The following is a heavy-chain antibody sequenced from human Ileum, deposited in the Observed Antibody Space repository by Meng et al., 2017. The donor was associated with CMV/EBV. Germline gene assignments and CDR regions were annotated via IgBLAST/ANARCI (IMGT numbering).Heavy chain of an antibody. CDR1: GFIFSSYS. CDR3: ARDHHLTYYYDTSGYYP. J-gene: IGHJ5*02. V-gene: IGHV3-21*01. CDR2: ISSSSSDI. Sequence: ETLSLTCAASGFIFSSYSMNWVRQAPGKGLEWVSSISSSSSDISYADSVKGRFTISRDNAKDTLHLQMDSLRAEDSAVYYCARDHHLTYYYDTSGYYPWGRGTLVTVSS. D-gene: IGHD3-22*01.